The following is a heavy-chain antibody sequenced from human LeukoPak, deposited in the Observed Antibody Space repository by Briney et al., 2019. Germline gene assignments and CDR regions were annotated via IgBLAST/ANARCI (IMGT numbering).Heavy chain of an antibody. D-gene: IGHD1-26*01. CDR2: VSGSGAIA. CDR1: GFTFNNYA. Sequence: GGSLRLSCAASGFTFNNYAMRWVRQAPGKGLEWVSTVSGSGAIAYYTDSDKGRFTISRDNSKNTLYLQMSSLTAKDTAVYYCAKDRSIGTYYTFDSWGQGTLVTVSS. V-gene: IGHV3-23*01. J-gene: IGHJ4*02. CDR3: AKDRSIGTYYTFDS.